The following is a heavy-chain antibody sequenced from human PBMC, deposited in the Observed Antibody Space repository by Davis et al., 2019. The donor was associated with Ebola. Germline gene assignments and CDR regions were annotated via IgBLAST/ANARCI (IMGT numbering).Heavy chain of an antibody. CDR1: GFTFSSYN. Sequence: PGGSLRLSCAASGFTFSSYNMNWVRQAPGKGLEWVSGISWTSGSIGYAYSVKGRFTISRDNDKSSLYLQMNSLRLEDTAVYYCAKEGRVIAVAGAVDSWGQGTLVTVSS. D-gene: IGHD6-19*01. J-gene: IGHJ4*02. V-gene: IGHV3-21*04. CDR2: ISWTSGSI. CDR3: AKEGRVIAVAGAVDS.